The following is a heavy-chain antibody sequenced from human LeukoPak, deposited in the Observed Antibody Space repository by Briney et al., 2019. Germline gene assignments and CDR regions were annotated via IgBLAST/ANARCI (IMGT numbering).Heavy chain of an antibody. Sequence: SETLTLTCAVSGYSISSGYYWGWIRQPPGKGLEWIGSFYHSGNTYYNPSLKSRVTISVDTSKNQFSLKLTSVTAADTAVYYCARHDFYSNYPHNWFDPWGQGTLVTVSS. V-gene: IGHV4-38-2*01. CDR3: ARHDFYSNYPHNWFDP. CDR1: GYSISSGYY. J-gene: IGHJ5*02. CDR2: FYHSGNT. D-gene: IGHD4-11*01.